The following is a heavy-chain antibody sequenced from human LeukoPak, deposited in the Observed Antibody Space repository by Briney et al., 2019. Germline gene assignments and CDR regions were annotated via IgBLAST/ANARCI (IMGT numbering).Heavy chain of an antibody. CDR3: ARAPRSGAYWFDP. Sequence: PSDTLSLTCTVSGRSISSYYWSWIRQPPREGLEWVGYIYYSGSTNYNPSLQSRVTISVDPSKNQFSLKLSSVTGADTAVYYCARAPRSGAYWFDPWGQGTLVTVSS. CDR1: GRSISSYY. D-gene: IGHD3-3*01. J-gene: IGHJ5*02. CDR2: IYYSGST. V-gene: IGHV4-59*07.